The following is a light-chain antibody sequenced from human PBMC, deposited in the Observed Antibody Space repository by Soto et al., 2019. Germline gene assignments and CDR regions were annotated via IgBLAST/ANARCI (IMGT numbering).Light chain of an antibody. CDR3: QYYDSSLSGVV. CDR2: GNS. J-gene: IGLJ2*01. V-gene: IGLV1-40*01. Sequence: QSVLTQPPSVSGAPGQRVTISCTGSSSNIGAVYDVHWYQQLPGTAPKLLIYGNSNRPSGVPDRLSGSKSGTSASLAITGLHAEDEADYDCQYYDSSLSGVVFGGGIKLTVL. CDR1: SSNIGAVYD.